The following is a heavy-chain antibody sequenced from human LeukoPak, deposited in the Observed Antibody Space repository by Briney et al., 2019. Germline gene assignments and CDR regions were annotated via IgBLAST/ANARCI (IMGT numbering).Heavy chain of an antibody. CDR2: ISSSSSYI. J-gene: IGHJ4*02. D-gene: IGHD1-14*01. Sequence: GGSLRLSCAASGFTFSSYSMNWVRQAPGKGLEWVSSISSSSSYIYYADSVKGRFTISRDNSRNTVYLQMKSLRAEDTAVYYCARDFGMTFDYWGQGTLVTVSS. CDR3: ARDFGMTFDY. V-gene: IGHV3-21*04. CDR1: GFTFSSYS.